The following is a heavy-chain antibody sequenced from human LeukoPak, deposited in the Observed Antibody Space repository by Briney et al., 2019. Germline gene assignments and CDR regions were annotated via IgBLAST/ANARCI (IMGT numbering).Heavy chain of an antibody. J-gene: IGHJ4*02. CDR2: INHSGST. V-gene: IGHV4-34*01. CDR1: GGSFSGYY. Sequence: SETLSLTCAVYGGSFSGYYWSWIRQPPGKGLEWIGEINHSGSTNYNPSLKSRVTISVDTSKNQFSLKLSSVTAADTAVYYCARYSSGWYPEHYWGQGTLVTVSP. D-gene: IGHD6-19*01. CDR3: ARYSSGWYPEHY.